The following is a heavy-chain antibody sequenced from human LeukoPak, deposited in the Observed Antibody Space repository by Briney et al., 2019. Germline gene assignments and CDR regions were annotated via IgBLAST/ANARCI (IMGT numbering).Heavy chain of an antibody. Sequence: PGGTLRLSCAASGFTFSSYGMSWVRQAPGKGLEWVSAISGSGGSTYYADSVKGRFTISRDNSKNTLYLQMNSLRAEDTAVYYCAKEMVGYFDWLSASLYFDYWGQGTLVTVSS. CDR1: GFTFSSYG. V-gene: IGHV3-23*01. D-gene: IGHD3-9*01. J-gene: IGHJ4*02. CDR3: AKEMVGYFDWLSASLYFDY. CDR2: ISGSGGST.